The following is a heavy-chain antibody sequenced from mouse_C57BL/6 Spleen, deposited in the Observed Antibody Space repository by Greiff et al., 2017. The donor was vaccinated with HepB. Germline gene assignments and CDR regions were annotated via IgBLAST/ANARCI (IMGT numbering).Heavy chain of an antibody. J-gene: IGHJ3*01. CDR1: GFTFSSYA. V-gene: IGHV5-4*01. Sequence: DVMLVESVGGLVKPGGSLKLSCAASGFTFSSYAMSWVRQTPEKRLEWVATISDGGSYTYYPDNVKGRFTISRDNAKNNLYLQMSHLKSEDTAMYYCAREGGDYDGAWFAYWGQGTLVTVSA. CDR2: ISDGGSYT. CDR3: AREGGDYDGAWFAY. D-gene: IGHD2-4*01.